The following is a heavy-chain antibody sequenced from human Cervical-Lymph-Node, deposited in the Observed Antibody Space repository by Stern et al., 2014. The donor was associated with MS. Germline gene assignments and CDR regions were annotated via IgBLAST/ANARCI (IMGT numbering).Heavy chain of an antibody. V-gene: IGHV3-11*06. CDR1: GFTFSDYY. D-gene: IGHD1-7*01. Sequence: VQLEESGGGLVKPGGSLSLACAASGFTFSDYYVSWIRQAPGKGLECVSYISSSGSNTDYADSVKGRFTISRDNAKNSLYLQMNSLRAEDTAVYYCARAYNWNYPYYYGMDVWGQGTTVTVSS. CDR2: ISSSGSNT. CDR3: ARAYNWNYPYYYGMDV. J-gene: IGHJ6*02.